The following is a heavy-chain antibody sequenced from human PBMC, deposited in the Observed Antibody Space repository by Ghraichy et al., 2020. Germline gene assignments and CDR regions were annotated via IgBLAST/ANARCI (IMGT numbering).Heavy chain of an antibody. CDR2: IYPGDSDT. V-gene: IGHV5-51*01. CDR1: GYSFTSYW. CDR3: ARRRGTYNWFDP. Sequence: ESLNISCKGSGYSFTSYWIGWVRQMPGKGLEWMGIIYPGDSDTRYSPSFQGKVTISADKSISTAYLQWSSLKASYTTMYYCARRRGTYNWFDPWGQGTLVTVSS. D-gene: IGHD3-16*01. J-gene: IGHJ5*02.